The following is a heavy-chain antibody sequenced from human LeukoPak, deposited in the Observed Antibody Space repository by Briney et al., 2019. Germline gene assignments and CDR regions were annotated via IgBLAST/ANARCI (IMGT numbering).Heavy chain of an antibody. J-gene: IGHJ3*02. CDR2: INPNSGGT. D-gene: IGHD1-26*01. V-gene: IGHV1-2*02. Sequence: ASVKVSCEASGYTFTGYYMHWVRQAPGQGLEWMGWINPNSGGTNYAQKFQGRVTMTRDTSISTAYMELSRLRSDDTAVYYCARGRDSGSPYGAFDIWGQGTMVTVSS. CDR1: GYTFTGYY. CDR3: ARGRDSGSPYGAFDI.